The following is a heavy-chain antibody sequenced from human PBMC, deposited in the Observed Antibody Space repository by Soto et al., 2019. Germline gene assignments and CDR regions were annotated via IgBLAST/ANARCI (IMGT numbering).Heavy chain of an antibody. CDR2: ISYDGSNK. Sequence: QVQLVESGGGVVQPGRSLRLSCAASGFTFSSYGMHWVRQAPGKGLEWVAVISYDGSNKYYADSVKGRFTISRDNSKSTLYLQMNSLRAEDTAVYYCAKDGETRGTLRYFDSDDAFDIWGKGTMVTVSS. CDR3: AKDGETRGTLRYFDSDDAFDI. CDR1: GFTFSSYG. D-gene: IGHD3-9*01. V-gene: IGHV3-30*18. J-gene: IGHJ3*02.